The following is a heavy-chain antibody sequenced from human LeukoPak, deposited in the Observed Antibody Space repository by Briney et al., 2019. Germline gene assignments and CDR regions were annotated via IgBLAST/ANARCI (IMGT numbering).Heavy chain of an antibody. Sequence: PGGSLRLSCAASGFTFSDYYMSWIRQAPGKGLEWVANIKQDGSVKHYVDSVKGRFTISRDNAQNSLYLQMNSLRAGDTAVYYCATNWNYRFDYWGQGTLVTVSS. CDR1: GFTFSDYY. CDR2: IKQDGSVK. V-gene: IGHV3-7*01. J-gene: IGHJ4*02. D-gene: IGHD1-7*01. CDR3: ATNWNYRFDY.